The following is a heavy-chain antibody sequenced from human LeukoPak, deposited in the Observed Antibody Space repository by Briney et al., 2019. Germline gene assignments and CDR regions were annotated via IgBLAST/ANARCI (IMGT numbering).Heavy chain of an antibody. D-gene: IGHD3-10*02. CDR2: IHPEGNEK. V-gene: IGHV3-7*04. CDR3: ARGDDCSGDH. Sequence: GGSLRLSCAVSGFTFSNFWMSWVRQAPGRGLEWVANIHPEGNEKYHVESVKGRFTISRDNTKNLLFLEMNGLRVEDTVVYYYARGDDCSGDHWGQGTLVTVSS. J-gene: IGHJ4*02. CDR1: GFTFSNFW.